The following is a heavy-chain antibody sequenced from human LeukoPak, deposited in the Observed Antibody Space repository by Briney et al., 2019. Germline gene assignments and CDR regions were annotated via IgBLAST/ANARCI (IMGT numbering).Heavy chain of an antibody. CDR1: SDSITSYY. CDR3: ARSDWYLNLDY. D-gene: IGHD6-19*01. Sequence: SETLSLTCTVSSDSITSYYWNWIGQPPGKGLEWIGYISSSGTTNYNPSLKSRVTISIDTSKNQFSLRLSSVNAADTAVYYCARSDWYLNLDYRGQGTLVTVSS. CDR2: ISSSGTT. J-gene: IGHJ4*02. V-gene: IGHV4-59*01.